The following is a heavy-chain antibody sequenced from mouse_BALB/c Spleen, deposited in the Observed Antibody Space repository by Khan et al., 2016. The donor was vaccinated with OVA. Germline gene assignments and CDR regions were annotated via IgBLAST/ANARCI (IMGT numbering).Heavy chain of an antibody. D-gene: IGHD2-4*01. V-gene: IGHV2-2*02. J-gene: IGHJ3*01. CDR1: GFSLTTYG. Sequence: VQLQQSGPGLVQPSQSLSITCTVSGFSLTTYGVHWVRQSPGKGLEWLGVIWSGGSTDYNAPFISRLSISKDSSKSQAFFKMNSLQVNDTAIYYGARNDDYDEGLAYWGQGTLVTVSA. CDR3: ARNDDYDEGLAY. CDR2: IWSGGST.